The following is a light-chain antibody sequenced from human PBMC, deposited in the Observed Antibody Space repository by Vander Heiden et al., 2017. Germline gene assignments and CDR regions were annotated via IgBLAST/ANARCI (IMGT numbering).Light chain of an antibody. J-gene: IGKJ4*01. V-gene: IGKV1-39*01. CDR1: QSNGSY. CDR2: AAS. Sequence: DIQMTQSPSSLSAFVGHRVTITCRASQSNGSYLNWYQHNPGKAPKLLIDAASSLQGGVPSRCSGSGSGTDFTITISSLQPEDIATYYCHQSYSSPLTFGGGTKVEIK. CDR3: HQSYSSPLT.